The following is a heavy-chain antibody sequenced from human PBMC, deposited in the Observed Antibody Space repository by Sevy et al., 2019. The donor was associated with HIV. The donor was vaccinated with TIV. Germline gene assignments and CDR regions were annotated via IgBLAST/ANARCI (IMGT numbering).Heavy chain of an antibody. V-gene: IGHV1-69*13. Sequence: ASVKVSCKASGGTFDTYSISWLRQAPGQGLEWMGGITPFFGSTNYEQKFQGRVTITADASTSTAYMDLSGLRPEDSAVYFCARDRDITFGGGDAFDVWGQGTMVTVSS. J-gene: IGHJ3*01. CDR2: ITPFFGST. CDR1: GGTFDTYS. D-gene: IGHD3-16*01. CDR3: ARDRDITFGGGDAFDV.